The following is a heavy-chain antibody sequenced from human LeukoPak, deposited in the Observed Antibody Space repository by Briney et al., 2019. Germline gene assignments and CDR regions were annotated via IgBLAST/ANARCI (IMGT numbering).Heavy chain of an antibody. V-gene: IGHV3-21*04. D-gene: IGHD5-18*01. CDR1: GFTFSNAW. J-gene: IGHJ2*01. CDR3: AKDTASSWWYFDL. CDR2: ISSSSIYI. Sequence: GGSLRLSCAASGFTFSNAWMSWVRQAPGKGLEWVSSISSSSIYIYYADSVKGRFTISRDNSKNTLYLQMNSLRAEDTAVYYCAKDTASSWWYFDLWGRGTLVTVSS.